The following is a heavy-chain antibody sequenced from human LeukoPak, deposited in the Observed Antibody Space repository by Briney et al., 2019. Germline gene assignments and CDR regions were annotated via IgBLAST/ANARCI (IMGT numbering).Heavy chain of an antibody. D-gene: IGHD5-18*01. CDR1: GYTFTSYD. J-gene: IGHJ5*02. CDR2: IIPIFGTA. Sequence: GASVKVSCKASGYTFTSYDINWVRQAPGQGLEWMGGIIPIFGTANYAQKFQGRVTITADESTSTAYTELSSLRSEDTAVYYCARDRSLRELWLRNWFDPWGQGTLVTVSS. CDR3: ARDRSLRELWLRNWFDP. V-gene: IGHV1-69*13.